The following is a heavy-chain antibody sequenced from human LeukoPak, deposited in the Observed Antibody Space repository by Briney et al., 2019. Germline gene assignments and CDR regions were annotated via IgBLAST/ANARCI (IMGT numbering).Heavy chain of an antibody. CDR1: GDSINREIW. CDR3: AREGGPYRPLDY. V-gene: IGHV4-4*02. J-gene: IGHJ4*02. Sequence: SETLSLTCAVSGDSINREIWWHWVRQPPGKGLEWIGEIHHGGSTYYKPSLRSRVAISVDKSENHISLKLTSVTAADTAVYYCAREGGPYRPLDYSGQGTLVTVAS. D-gene: IGHD2-15*01. CDR2: IHHGGST.